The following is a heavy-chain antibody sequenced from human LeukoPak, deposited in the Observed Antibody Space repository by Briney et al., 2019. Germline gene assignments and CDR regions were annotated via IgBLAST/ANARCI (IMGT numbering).Heavy chain of an antibody. V-gene: IGHV3-9*01. J-gene: IGHJ4*02. Sequence: GRSLRLSCAASGFTFDDYAMHWVRQAPGKGLEWVSGISWNSGYIGYADSVKGRFTISRDSAKNSLYLQMNSLRPEDTALYYCAKDLKYSSRYFDYWGQGTLVTVSS. D-gene: IGHD6-13*01. CDR2: ISWNSGYI. CDR1: GFTFDDYA. CDR3: AKDLKYSSRYFDY.